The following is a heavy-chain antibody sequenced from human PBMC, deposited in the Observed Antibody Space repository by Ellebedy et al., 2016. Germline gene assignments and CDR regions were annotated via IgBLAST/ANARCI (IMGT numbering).Heavy chain of an antibody. Sequence: GGSLRLSCAASGFTFSSYAMHWVRQAPGKGLEWVAVISYDGSNKYYADSVKGRFTISRDNSKNTLYLQMNSLRAEDTAVYYCANAEYSGSYFPFDYWGQGTLVTVSS. CDR3: ANAEYSGSYFPFDY. D-gene: IGHD1-26*01. V-gene: IGHV3-30-3*01. J-gene: IGHJ4*02. CDR2: ISYDGSNK. CDR1: GFTFSSYA.